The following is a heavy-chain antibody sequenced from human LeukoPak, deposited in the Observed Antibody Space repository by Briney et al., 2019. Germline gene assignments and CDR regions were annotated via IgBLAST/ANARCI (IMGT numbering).Heavy chain of an antibody. Sequence: PGGSLRLSCAASGFTFSSYGMHWVRQAPGKGLEWVAFIRYDGSNKYYADSVKGRFTISRDNSKNTLYLQMNSLRAEDTAVYYCAKRRGSWYHRDAFDIWGQGTMVTVSS. CDR1: GFTFSSYG. CDR2: IRYDGSNK. J-gene: IGHJ3*02. V-gene: IGHV3-30*02. D-gene: IGHD6-13*01. CDR3: AKRRGSWYHRDAFDI.